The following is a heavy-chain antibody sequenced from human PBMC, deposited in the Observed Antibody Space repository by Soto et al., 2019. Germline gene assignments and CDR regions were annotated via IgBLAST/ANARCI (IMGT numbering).Heavy chain of an antibody. Sequence: EVQLVESGGGLVQPGGSLRLSCAASGFTFNNYWMSWVRQAPGKGLEWVANIKQDGSEKYYVDSVKGRFTISRDNAKNSLYLQMNSLRAEDSAGYYCARNNRDCSSTNCFVFDYWGQGTLFTVSS. CDR2: IKQDGSEK. J-gene: IGHJ4*02. CDR1: GFTFNNYW. CDR3: ARNNRDCSSTNCFVFDY. D-gene: IGHD2-2*01. V-gene: IGHV3-7*01.